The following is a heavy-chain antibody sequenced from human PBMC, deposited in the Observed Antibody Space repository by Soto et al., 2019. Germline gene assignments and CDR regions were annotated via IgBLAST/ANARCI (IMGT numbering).Heavy chain of an antibody. CDR3: ARTTKYYYYYGMDV. Sequence: SETLSLTCAVYGGSFSGYYWSWIRQPPGKGLEWIGEINHSGSTNYNPSLKSRVTISVDTSKTQFSLKLSSVTAADTAVYYCARTTKYYYYYGMDVWGQGTTVTVSS. J-gene: IGHJ6*02. CDR1: GGSFSGYY. V-gene: IGHV4-34*01. CDR2: INHSGST. D-gene: IGHD4-17*01.